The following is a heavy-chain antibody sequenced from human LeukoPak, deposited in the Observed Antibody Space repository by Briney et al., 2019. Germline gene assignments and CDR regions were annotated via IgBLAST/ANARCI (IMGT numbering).Heavy chain of an antibody. CDR3: AREAGRTGGDPGYYYGMDV. J-gene: IGHJ6*02. CDR2: IIPILGIA. V-gene: IGHV1-69*04. CDR1: GGTFSSYA. Sequence: SVKVSCKASGGTFSSYAISWVRQAPGQGLEWMGRIIPILGIANYAQKFQGRVTITADKSTSTAYMELSSLRSEDTAVYYCAREAGRTGGDPGYYYGMDVWGQGTTVTVSS. D-gene: IGHD2-8*02.